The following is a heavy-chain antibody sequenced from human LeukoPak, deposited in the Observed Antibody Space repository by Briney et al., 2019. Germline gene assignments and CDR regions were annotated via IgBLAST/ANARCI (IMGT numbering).Heavy chain of an antibody. Sequence: GASVKVSCKASGYTFTSYDINWVRQATGQGLEWMGWMNPNSGNTGYAQKFQGRVTMTRNTSISTAYMELSSLRSEDTAVYYCAIIRGEWLRLNPNYYYYMDVWGKGTTVTVSS. CDR1: GYTFTSYD. D-gene: IGHD5-12*01. V-gene: IGHV1-8*01. CDR3: AIIRGEWLRLNPNYYYYMDV. CDR2: MNPNSGNT. J-gene: IGHJ6*03.